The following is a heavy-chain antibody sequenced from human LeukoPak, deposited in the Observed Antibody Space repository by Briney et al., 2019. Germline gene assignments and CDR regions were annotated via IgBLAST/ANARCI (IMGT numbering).Heavy chain of an antibody. CDR1: GGSFSGYY. J-gene: IGHJ3*02. D-gene: IGHD3-9*01. Sequence: SETLSLTCAVYGGSFSGYYWSWIRQPPGKGLEWIGEINHSGSTNHNPSLKSRVTISVDASKNQFSLKLSSVTAADTAVYYCARESADILTGYYAFDIRGQGTMVTVSS. CDR3: ARESADILTGYYAFDI. V-gene: IGHV4-34*01. CDR2: INHSGST.